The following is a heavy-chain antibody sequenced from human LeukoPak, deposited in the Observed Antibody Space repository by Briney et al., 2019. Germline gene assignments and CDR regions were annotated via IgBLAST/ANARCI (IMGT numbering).Heavy chain of an antibody. V-gene: IGHV1-46*01. D-gene: IGHD3-3*01. J-gene: IGHJ3*02. Sequence: ASVKVSCMASGYTFTSYYMHWVRQAPGQGLEWVGIINPSGGSTNYAQTLQGRVNMTRDTSTSTVYMELSSQRSEDTAVYYCARASYCDFWSSCRERAFDIWGQGTMVTVSS. CDR1: GYTFTSYY. CDR3: ARASYCDFWSSCRERAFDI. CDR2: INPSGGST.